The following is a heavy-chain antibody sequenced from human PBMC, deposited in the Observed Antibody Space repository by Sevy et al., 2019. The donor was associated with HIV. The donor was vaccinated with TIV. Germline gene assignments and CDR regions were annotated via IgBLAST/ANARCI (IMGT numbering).Heavy chain of an antibody. V-gene: IGHV1-24*01. CDR2: FDPEDGET. Sequence: ASVKVSCKVSGYTLTELSIHWVRQAPGKGLEWMGGFDPEDGETIYAQKFQGRVTMTEDTSTDTAYMEPSSLRSEDTAVYYCATSPGYHDSSRDAFDIWGQGTMVTVS. D-gene: IGHD3-22*01. CDR3: ATSPGYHDSSRDAFDI. J-gene: IGHJ3*02. CDR1: GYTLTELS.